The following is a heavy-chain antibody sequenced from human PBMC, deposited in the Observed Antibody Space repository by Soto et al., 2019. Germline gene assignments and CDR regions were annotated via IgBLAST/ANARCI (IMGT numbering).Heavy chain of an antibody. V-gene: IGHV3-23*01. CDR3: AKVDGVVPAAQQADY. CDR2: ISGSGGRT. CDR1: GFTFSSYA. D-gene: IGHD2-2*01. J-gene: IGHJ4*01. Sequence: GGSLRLSCAASGFTFSSYAMSWVRQAPGKGLEWVSAISGSGGRTYYADSVKGRFTISRDNSKNTLYLQMNSLRAEDTAVYYCAKVDGVVPAAQQADYCGHGTLVSVSS.